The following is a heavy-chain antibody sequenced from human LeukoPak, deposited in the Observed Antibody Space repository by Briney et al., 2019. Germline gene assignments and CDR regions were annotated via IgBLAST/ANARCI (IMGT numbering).Heavy chain of an antibody. CDR2: IYHSGST. CDR1: GYSISSGNY. CDR3: ARNPRGDAFDI. J-gene: IGHJ3*02. Sequence: SETLSLTCTVSGYSISSGNYWGWIRQPPGKGLEWIGSIYHSGSTYYNPSLKSRVTISVDTSKNQFSLKLSSVTAADTAVYYCARNPRGDAFDIWGQGTMVTVSS. V-gene: IGHV4-38-2*02.